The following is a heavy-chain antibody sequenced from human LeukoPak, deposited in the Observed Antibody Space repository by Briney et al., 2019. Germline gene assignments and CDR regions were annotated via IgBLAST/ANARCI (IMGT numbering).Heavy chain of an antibody. D-gene: IGHD3-9*01. V-gene: IGHV1-2*02. J-gene: IGHJ4*02. Sequence: ASVKVSCKASGYTFTGYYMHWVRQAPGQGLEWMGWINPNSGGTNYAQKFQGRVTMTTDTSTSTAYMELRSLRSDDTAVYYCARSVDYDILTGYLDYWGQGTLVTVSS. CDR1: GYTFTGYY. CDR3: ARSVDYDILTGYLDY. CDR2: INPNSGGT.